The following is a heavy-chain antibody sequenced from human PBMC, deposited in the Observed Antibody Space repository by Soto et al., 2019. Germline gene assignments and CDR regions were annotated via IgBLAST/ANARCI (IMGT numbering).Heavy chain of an antibody. CDR2: IDPSDSYI. J-gene: IGHJ4*02. D-gene: IGHD1-7*01. V-gene: IGHV5-10-1*01. CDR3: AIPLARTTPFDY. Sequence: PGESLKISCQASGYTFTNYYIAWVRQVPGEGLEWMGRIDPSDSYIKYSPSFEGHVTMSVDKSISTAFLQWSRLEASDTAMYFCAIPLARTTPFDYWGQGSLVTVSS. CDR1: GYTFTNYY.